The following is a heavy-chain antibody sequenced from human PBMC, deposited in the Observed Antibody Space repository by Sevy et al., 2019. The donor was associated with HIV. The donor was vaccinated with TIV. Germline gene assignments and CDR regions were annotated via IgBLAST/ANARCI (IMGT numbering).Heavy chain of an antibody. J-gene: IGHJ4*02. Sequence: GGSLRLSCAASGFVFSDFAMHWVRQAPGKGLEWAAAVSYDGTKKYYSDSVEGRFTISRDNSKNTLFLQMNSLRPEDTAVFYCARQNGDYEFAFDYWGQGTLLTVSS. V-gene: IGHV3-30*04. CDR1: GFVFSDFA. CDR2: VSYDGTKK. CDR3: ARQNGDYEFAFDY. D-gene: IGHD4-17*01.